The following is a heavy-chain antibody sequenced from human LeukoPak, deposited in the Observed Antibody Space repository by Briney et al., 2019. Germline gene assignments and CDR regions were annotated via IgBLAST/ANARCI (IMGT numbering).Heavy chain of an antibody. V-gene: IGHV1-18*01. CDR1: GYTFTSYG. D-gene: IGHD1-26*01. CDR3: AREESIGSYQFLNEY. Sequence: ASVKVSCKASGYTFTSYGISWVRQAPGQGLEWMGWISGYSGNTNYAQKVQGRVTMTADTSTSTAFMELRSLRSDDTAVYYCAREESIGSYQFLNEYWGQGTLVTVSS. J-gene: IGHJ4*02. CDR2: ISGYSGNT.